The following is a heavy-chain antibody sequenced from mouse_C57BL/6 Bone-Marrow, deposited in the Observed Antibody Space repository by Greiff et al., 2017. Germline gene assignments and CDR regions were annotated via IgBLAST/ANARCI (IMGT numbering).Heavy chain of an antibody. Sequence: QVQLKESGAELAKPGASVKLSCKASGYTFTSYWMHWVKQRPGQGLEWIGYINPSSGYTKYNQKFKDKATLTADKSSSTAYMQLSSLTYEDSAVYDGARGLTGTRYFDYWGQGTTLTVSS. CDR1: GYTFTSYW. V-gene: IGHV1-7*01. J-gene: IGHJ2*01. CDR3: ARGLTGTRYFDY. D-gene: IGHD4-1*01. CDR2: INPSSGYT.